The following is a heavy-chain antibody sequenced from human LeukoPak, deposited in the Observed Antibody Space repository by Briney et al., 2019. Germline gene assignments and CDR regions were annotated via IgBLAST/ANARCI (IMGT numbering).Heavy chain of an antibody. J-gene: IGHJ5*02. CDR3: ASTLVGTTSGYS. V-gene: IGHV3-53*01. CDR1: GFTVSSNY. Sequence: GGSLRLSCAASGFTVSSNYMSWVRQAPGKGLEWVSVTYSGGSTYYADSVKGRFTISRDKSKNTLYLQMNSLRAEDTAMYYCASTLVGTTSGYSWGQGTLAIVSS. CDR2: TYSGGST. D-gene: IGHD1-26*01.